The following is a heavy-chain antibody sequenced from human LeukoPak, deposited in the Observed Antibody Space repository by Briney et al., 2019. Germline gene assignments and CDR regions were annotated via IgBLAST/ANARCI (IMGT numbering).Heavy chain of an antibody. CDR2: ISGSGGST. Sequence: GESLRLSCAASGFTFSSYAMSWVRQAPGKGLEWVSAISGSGGSTYYADSVKGRFTISRDNSKNTLYLQMNSLRAEDTAVYYCAREIVVVVAATRYYYYSMDVWGQGTTVTVSS. D-gene: IGHD2-15*01. V-gene: IGHV3-23*01. CDR1: GFTFSSYA. CDR3: AREIVVVVAATRYYYYSMDV. J-gene: IGHJ6*02.